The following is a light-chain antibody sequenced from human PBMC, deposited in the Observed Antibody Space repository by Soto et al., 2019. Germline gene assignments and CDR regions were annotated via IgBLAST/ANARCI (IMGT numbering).Light chain of an antibody. CDR2: KAS. CDR3: QHYNSYSEA. CDR1: QTISSW. V-gene: IGKV1-5*03. Sequence: DIQMTQSPSTLSGSVGDRVTITCRASQTISSWLAWYQQKPGKAPKLLIYKASTLKSGVPSRFSGSASGTEFTLTISSLQPDDFATYYCQHYNSYSEAFGQGTKVAIK. J-gene: IGKJ1*01.